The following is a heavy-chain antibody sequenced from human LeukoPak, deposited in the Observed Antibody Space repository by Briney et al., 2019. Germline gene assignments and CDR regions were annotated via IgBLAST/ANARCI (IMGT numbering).Heavy chain of an antibody. CDR1: GFSFKSYT. V-gene: IGHV3-21*01. J-gene: IGHJ6*02. CDR2: ISPVSSYT. D-gene: IGHD2/OR15-2a*01. CDR3: VRDVSRRIGMDV. Sequence: GGSLRLSCLASGFSFKSYTMNWVREAPGKGLEWVSTISPVSSYTWYAESVKGRFTISRDNPKNSLYLQMDSLRAEDTALYYCVRDVSRRIGMDVWGQGTTVTVSS.